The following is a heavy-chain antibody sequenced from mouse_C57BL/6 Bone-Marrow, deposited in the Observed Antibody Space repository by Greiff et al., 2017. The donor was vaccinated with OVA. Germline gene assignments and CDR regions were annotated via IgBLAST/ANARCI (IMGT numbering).Heavy chain of an antibody. CDR2: IWTGGGT. CDR3: AKKCYYGSSYDGYFDV. CDR1: GFSLTSYA. Sequence: VKLVESGPGLVAPSQSLSITCTVSGFSLTSYAISWVRQPPGKGLEWLGVIWTGGGTNYNSALKSRLSISKDNSKSQVFLKINSLHTDDTARYYCAKKCYYGSSYDGYFDVWGTGTTVTVSS. D-gene: IGHD1-1*01. J-gene: IGHJ1*03. V-gene: IGHV2-9-1*01.